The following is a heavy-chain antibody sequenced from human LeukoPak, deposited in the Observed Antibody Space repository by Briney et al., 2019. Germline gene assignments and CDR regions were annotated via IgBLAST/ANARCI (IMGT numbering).Heavy chain of an antibody. D-gene: IGHD6-13*01. V-gene: IGHV4-38-2*02. J-gene: IGHJ5*02. CDR3: ARDLVRLSAAGTNWFDP. Sequence: SETLSLTCTVSGYSISSGYYWGWIRQPPGKGLEWIGSIYHSGSTYYNPSLKSRVTISVDTSKNQFSLKLSSVNAADTAVYYCARDLVRLSAAGTNWFDPWAREPWSPSPQ. CDR1: GYSISSGYY. CDR2: IYHSGST.